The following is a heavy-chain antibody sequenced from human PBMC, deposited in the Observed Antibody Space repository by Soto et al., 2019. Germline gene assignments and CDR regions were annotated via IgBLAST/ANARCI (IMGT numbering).Heavy chain of an antibody. CDR2: ISSSSSTI. V-gene: IGHV3-48*01. D-gene: IGHD3-22*01. CDR3: AKSRASAHSNKYDSSGYSLDY. J-gene: IGHJ4*02. Sequence: GGSLRLSCAASGFTFSSYSMNWVRQAPGKGLEWVSYISSSSSTIYYADSVKGRFTISRDNAKNSLYLQMNSLRAEDTAVYYCAKSRASAHSNKYDSSGYSLDYWGQGTLVTVSS. CDR1: GFTFSSYS.